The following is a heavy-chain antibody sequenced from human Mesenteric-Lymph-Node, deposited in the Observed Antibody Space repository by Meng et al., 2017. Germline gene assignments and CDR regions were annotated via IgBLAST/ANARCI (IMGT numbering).Heavy chain of an antibody. Sequence: SETLSLTCTVSGASVSSHYWSWIRQTPGKGLQWIGYIHNRGGTTYNPSLKSRVTMSVDTSKNQFSLKLSSVAAADTAVYYCARDIREVGATYYFDYWGRGTLDTVSS. J-gene: IGHJ4*02. D-gene: IGHD1-26*01. CDR3: ARDIREVGATYYFDY. V-gene: IGHV4-59*02. CDR2: IHNRGGT. CDR1: GASVSSHY.